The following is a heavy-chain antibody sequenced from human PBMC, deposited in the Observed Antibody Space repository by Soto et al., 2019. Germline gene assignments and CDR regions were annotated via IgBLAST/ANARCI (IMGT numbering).Heavy chain of an antibody. CDR2: ISYDGSNA. Sequence: GGSLRLSCTASGFSFSTYAMYWVRQAPGNGLEWVAIISYDGSNAQYADSVKGRFTVARDNSKNTLYLQMHSLTAEDTAVYYCARDGGGFGELLLNSHDAFHLWGQGKLVTVSS. V-gene: IGHV3-30*04. CDR1: GFSFSTYA. D-gene: IGHD3-10*01. CDR3: ARDGGGFGELLLNSHDAFHL. J-gene: IGHJ3*01.